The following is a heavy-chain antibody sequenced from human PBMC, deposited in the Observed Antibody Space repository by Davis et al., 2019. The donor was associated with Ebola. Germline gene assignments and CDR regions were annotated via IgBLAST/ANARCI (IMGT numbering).Heavy chain of an antibody. Sequence: ASVKVSCKASGYTFTSYDINWVRQATGQGLEWMGWMNPNSGNTGYAQKFQGRVTMTRNTSISTAYMELSSLRSEDTAVYYRAREFNYGRVYYYYGMDVWGQGTTVTVSS. CDR3: AREFNYGRVYYYYGMDV. CDR1: GYTFTSYD. CDR2: MNPNSGNT. V-gene: IGHV1-8*01. J-gene: IGHJ6*02. D-gene: IGHD4-11*01.